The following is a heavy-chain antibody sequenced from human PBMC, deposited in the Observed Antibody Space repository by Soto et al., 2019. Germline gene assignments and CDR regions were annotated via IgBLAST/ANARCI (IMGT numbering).Heavy chain of an antibody. CDR1: GFSFSSYT. J-gene: IGHJ4*02. CDR2: ISITGSYI. V-gene: IGHV3-21*02. D-gene: IGHD5-18*01. Sequence: EVQLVESGGGLVEPGGSLRLSCAASGFSFSSYTMDWVRQAPGKGLQWVSSISITGSYIYYADSVKGRFAISRDNAQNSRYLHMNSLRAEDTAVYSCARGAIRGYSYGHSDYWCQGTLVTVSS. CDR3: ARGAIRGYSYGHSDY.